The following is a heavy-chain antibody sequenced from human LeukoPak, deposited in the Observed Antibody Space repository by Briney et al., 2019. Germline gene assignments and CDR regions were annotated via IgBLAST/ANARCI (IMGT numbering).Heavy chain of an antibody. V-gene: IGHV4-39*01. CDR1: GGSISGSFYY. D-gene: IGHD3/OR15-3a*01. Sequence: SETLSLTCTVSGGSISGSFYYWGWLRQPPGKGLEWIGSIYYSGSTYYNPSLESRVTISVDTSKNQFSLNLSSVTAADTAVYYCARRGLIDYWGQGTLVTVSS. J-gene: IGHJ4*02. CDR3: ARRGLIDY. CDR2: IYYSGST.